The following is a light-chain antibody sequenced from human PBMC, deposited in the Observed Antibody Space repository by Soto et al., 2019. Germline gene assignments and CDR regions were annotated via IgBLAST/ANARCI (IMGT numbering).Light chain of an antibody. J-gene: IGKJ4*01. CDR1: QSVSNS. Sequence: EIVLTQSPATLSLSPGERATLSCWASQSVSNSLAWYQQRPGQTPRLLIYDVSTRATGIPARFGGSGSVTDFTLTISGLETEDFAVYYCQQRTNWPLTFGGGTKVEI. V-gene: IGKV3-11*01. CDR3: QQRTNWPLT. CDR2: DVS.